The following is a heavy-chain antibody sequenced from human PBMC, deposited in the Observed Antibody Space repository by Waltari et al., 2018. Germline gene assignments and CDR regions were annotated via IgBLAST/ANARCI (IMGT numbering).Heavy chain of an antibody. V-gene: IGHV4-39*07. J-gene: IGHJ4*02. CDR2: SNYRGSA. D-gene: IGHD3-10*01. CDR3: ARLRSPVTLVQGVLFDY. CDR1: GGSISCSRYY. Sequence: QLQLQESGPGLVKPSEILSLTCTSAGGSISCSRYYLGWTRQPPGKGLEWIGNSNYRGSAKYNPYLKNRGSITVRTSNNQLSLKLSYVIAADTAVYYCARLRSPVTLVQGVLFDYWGQGTLVTVSS.